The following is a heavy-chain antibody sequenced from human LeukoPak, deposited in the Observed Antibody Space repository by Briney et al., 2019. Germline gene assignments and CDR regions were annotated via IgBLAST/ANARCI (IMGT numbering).Heavy chain of an antibody. CDR3: AERGVMNLGILVEFHKEAYYFDS. J-gene: IGHJ4*02. V-gene: IGHV3-23*01. CDR2: ISGSGGGT. Sequence: GGSLTLSFADSGITLSNFGMSWVRQAPGKGLEWVAGISGSGGGTDYADSVKGRFTISRENSSNTLYLQMNSLSAEDTAVYFCAERGVMNLGILVEFHKEAYYFDSWGQGALVTVSS. D-gene: IGHD3-10*01. CDR1: GITLSNFG.